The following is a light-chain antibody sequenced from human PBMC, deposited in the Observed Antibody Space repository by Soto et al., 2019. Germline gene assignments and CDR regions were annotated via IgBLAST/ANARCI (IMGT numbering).Light chain of an antibody. V-gene: IGKV3-15*01. Sequence: EIVMTQSPVTLSVSPGERATLSCRASQSVSNNLAWYQQKPGQAPRLLIYGASNRATGIPARFSGSGSGTEFTLTISSLQSEDFALYYCQQYKNWPPITFGQGTRLEI. J-gene: IGKJ5*01. CDR2: GAS. CDR3: QQYKNWPPIT. CDR1: QSVSNN.